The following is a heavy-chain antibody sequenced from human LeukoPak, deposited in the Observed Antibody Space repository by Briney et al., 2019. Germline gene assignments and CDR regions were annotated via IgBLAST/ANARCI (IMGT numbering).Heavy chain of an antibody. CDR1: GITFSSAE. J-gene: IGHJ6*02. D-gene: IGHD2-15*01. V-gene: IGHV3-48*03. Sequence: GGSLRLSCVASGITFSSAEMNWVRQAPGKGLEWISYISSSGTTIHYADSVKGRFTVSRDNGEHSLYLQMSSLRAEDTAVYYRARDRGIFTRYYYAMDVWGQGTTVTVSS. CDR2: ISSSGTTI. CDR3: ARDRGIFTRYYYAMDV.